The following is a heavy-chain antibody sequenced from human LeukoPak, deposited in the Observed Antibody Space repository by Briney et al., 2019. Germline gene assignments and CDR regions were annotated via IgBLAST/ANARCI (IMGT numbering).Heavy chain of an antibody. V-gene: IGHV5-51*04. CDR2: IYPGDSDT. J-gene: IGHJ4*02. D-gene: IGHD5-12*01. CDR3: VRAPRGQSGYIEY. Sequence: GESLKISCRGSGYSFTSYWIGWVRQMPGKGLEWKGIIYPGDSDTRYSPSFQGHVTISADKPINTAYLQWSSLKASDSAIYYCVRAPRGQSGYIEYWGQGTLVTVSS. CDR1: GYSFTSYW.